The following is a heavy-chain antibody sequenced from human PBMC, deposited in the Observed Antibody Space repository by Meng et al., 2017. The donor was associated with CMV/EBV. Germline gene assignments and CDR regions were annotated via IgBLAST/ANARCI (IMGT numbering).Heavy chain of an antibody. D-gene: IGHD3-3*01. J-gene: IGHJ6*02. CDR2: ISSSGSTI. V-gene: IGHV3-48*03. CDR1: GFTFSSYE. Sequence: GESLKISCAASGFTFSSYEMNWVRQAPGKGLEWVSYISSSGSTIYYADSVKGRFTISRDNAKNSLYLQMKSLRADDTAVYYCARPTYYDFWSGYPWDVWGQGTTVTVSS. CDR3: ARPTYYDFWSGYPWDV.